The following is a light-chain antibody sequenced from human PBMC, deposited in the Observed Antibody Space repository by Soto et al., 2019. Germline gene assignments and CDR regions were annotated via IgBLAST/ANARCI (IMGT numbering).Light chain of an antibody. CDR1: QSVSSY. CDR2: DAS. V-gene: IGKV3-11*01. Sequence: EIVLTQSPATLSLSPGERATLSCRASQSVSSYLAWFHQKPGQAPRLLIYDASNRATGIPARFSGSGSGTDFTLTISSLEPEDFAIYYCQHRRNWPLTFGGGTKVEIK. CDR3: QHRRNWPLT. J-gene: IGKJ4*01.